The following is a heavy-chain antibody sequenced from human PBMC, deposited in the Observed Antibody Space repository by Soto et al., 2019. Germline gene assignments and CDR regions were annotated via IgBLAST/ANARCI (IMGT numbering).Heavy chain of an antibody. CDR2: ISFEGSYK. CDR1: GFAIRSNA. CDR3: VRAAGIAAAGSSQGVL. J-gene: IGHJ4*02. D-gene: IGHD6-13*01. V-gene: IGHV3-30*04. Sequence: QVQLVESGGGVVQPGRSLRLSCEASGFAIRSNAIHWVRQAPGKGLEWVAVISFEGSYKYYADSVKGRFTVSRDNSKNTVYLQMDSLTGEDSALYYCVRAAGIAAAGSSQGVLWGQGTLVTVSS.